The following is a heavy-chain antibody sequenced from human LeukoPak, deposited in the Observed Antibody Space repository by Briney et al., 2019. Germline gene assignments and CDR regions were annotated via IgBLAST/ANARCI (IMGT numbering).Heavy chain of an antibody. CDR2: MNPNSGNT. Sequence: ASVKVSCTASGYTFTSYDINWVRQATGQGLEWMGWMNPNSGNTGYAQKFQGRVTMTRNTSISTAYMELSSLRSEDTAVYYCARERRVVRGVPDYWGQGTLVTVSS. J-gene: IGHJ4*02. CDR1: GYTFTSYD. D-gene: IGHD3-10*01. V-gene: IGHV1-8*01. CDR3: ARERRVVRGVPDY.